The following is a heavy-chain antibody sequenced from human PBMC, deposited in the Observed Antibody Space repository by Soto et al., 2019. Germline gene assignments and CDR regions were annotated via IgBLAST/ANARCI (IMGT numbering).Heavy chain of an antibody. J-gene: IGHJ5*02. D-gene: IGHD5-18*01. Sequence: ASVKVSCKASGYTFTSYGISWVRQAPGQGLEWMGWISAYNGNTNYAQKLQGRVTMTTDTSTSTAYMELRSLRSDDTAVYYCAREARRGYSYVYSFDPGGREPLVTVSS. CDR1: GYTFTSYG. CDR2: ISAYNGNT. CDR3: AREARRGYSYVYSFDP. V-gene: IGHV1-18*01.